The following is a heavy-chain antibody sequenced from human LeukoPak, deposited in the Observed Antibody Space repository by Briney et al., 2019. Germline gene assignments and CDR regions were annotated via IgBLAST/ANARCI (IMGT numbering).Heavy chain of an antibody. CDR2: IYYSGST. V-gene: IGHV4-59*01. CDR1: GGSISSYY. Sequence: PSETLSLTCTVSGGSISSYYWSWIRQPPGKGLEWIGYIYYSGSTNYNPSLKSRVTISVDTSKNQFSLKLSSVTAADTAVYYCARDSSGWYRWGQGTLVTVSS. J-gene: IGHJ4*02. CDR3: ARDSSGWYR. D-gene: IGHD6-19*01.